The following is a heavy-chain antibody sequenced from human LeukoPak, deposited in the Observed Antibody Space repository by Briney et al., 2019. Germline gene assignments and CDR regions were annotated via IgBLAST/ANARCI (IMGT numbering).Heavy chain of an antibody. J-gene: IGHJ4*02. CDR3: AGLIQDIVVVPAALGDY. D-gene: IGHD2-2*01. CDR2: IYYSGST. CDR1: GGSISSSSYY. V-gene: IGHV4-39*01. Sequence: SETLSLTCTVSGGSISSSSYYWGWIRQPPGKGLEWIGSIYYSGSTYYNPSLKSRVTISVDTSKNQFSLKLSSVTAAGTAVYYCAGLIQDIVVVPAALGDYWGQGTLVTVSS.